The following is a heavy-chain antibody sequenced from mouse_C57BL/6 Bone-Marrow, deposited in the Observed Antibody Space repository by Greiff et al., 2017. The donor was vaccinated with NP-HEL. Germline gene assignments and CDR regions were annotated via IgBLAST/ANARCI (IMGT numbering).Heavy chain of an antibody. J-gene: IGHJ1*03. CDR3: ASRDSPITTVVADWYFDV. Sequence: EVQLQQSGAELVRPGSSVKMSCKTSGYTFTSYGINWVKQRPGQGLEWIGYIYIGNGYTEYNEKFKGKATLTSDTSSSTAYMQLSSLTSEDSAIYFCASRDSPITTVVADWYFDVWGTGTTVTVSS. CDR2: IYIGNGYT. D-gene: IGHD1-1*01. V-gene: IGHV1-58*01. CDR1: GYTFTSYG.